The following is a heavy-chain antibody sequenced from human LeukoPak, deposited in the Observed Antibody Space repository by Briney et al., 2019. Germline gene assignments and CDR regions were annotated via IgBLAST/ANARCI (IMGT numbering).Heavy chain of an antibody. CDR1: AFPLSHYW. D-gene: IGHD6-19*01. J-gene: IGHJ4*02. CDR2: INQDESEK. V-gene: IGHV3-7*04. CDR3: VRAAGALNF. Sequence: GGSLRLSCSASAFPLSHYWMTWVRQAPGKGLEWVANINQDESEKYYVDSVKGRFTISRDNARNSLYLQMNSPRAEDTAVYFCVRAAGALNFWGQGTLVTVSS.